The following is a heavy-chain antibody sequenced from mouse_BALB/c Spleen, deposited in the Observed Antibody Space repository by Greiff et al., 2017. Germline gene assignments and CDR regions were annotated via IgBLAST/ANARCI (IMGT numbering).Heavy chain of an antibody. CDR3: TGGAHFDY. CDR2: IDPETGGT. Sequence: QVQLKQSGAELVRPGASVTLSCKASGYTFTDYEMHWVKQTPVHGLEWIGAIDPETGGTAYNQKFKGKATLTADKSSSTAYMELRSLTSEDSAVYYCTGGAHFDYWGQGTTLTVSS. J-gene: IGHJ2*01. CDR1: GYTFTDYE. V-gene: IGHV1-15*01. D-gene: IGHD6-1*01.